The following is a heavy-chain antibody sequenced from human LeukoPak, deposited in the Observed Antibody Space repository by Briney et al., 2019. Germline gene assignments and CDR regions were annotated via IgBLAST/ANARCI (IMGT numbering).Heavy chain of an antibody. CDR3: ARDYGYSSSLDY. D-gene: IGHD6-13*01. Sequence: GGSLRLSCAASGVIFSGSSMNWVRQAPGKGPEWVSYISSGRSTIHYADSVKGRFTISRDNAKNSLFLQMNSLRDEDTAVYYCARDYGYSSSLDYWGQGTLVTVSS. CDR1: GVIFSGSS. J-gene: IGHJ4*02. CDR2: ISSGRSTI. V-gene: IGHV3-48*02.